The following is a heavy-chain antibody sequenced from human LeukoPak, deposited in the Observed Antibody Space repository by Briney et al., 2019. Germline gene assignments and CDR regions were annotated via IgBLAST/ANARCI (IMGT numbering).Heavy chain of an antibody. CDR1: GFTFSGYY. V-gene: IGHV3-11*01. CDR2: ISSSGSTI. Sequence: GGSLRLSCAASGFTFSGYYMSWIRQAPGKGLEWVSYISSSGSTIYYADSVKGRFTISRDNAKNSQYLQMNSLRAEDTAVYYCARDLGGSYYTFDYWGQGTLVTVSS. J-gene: IGHJ4*02. D-gene: IGHD1-26*01. CDR3: ARDLGGSYYTFDY.